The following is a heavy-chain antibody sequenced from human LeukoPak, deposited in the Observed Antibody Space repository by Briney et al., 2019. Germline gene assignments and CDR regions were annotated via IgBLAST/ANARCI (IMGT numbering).Heavy chain of an antibody. CDR2: ISSSSSYI. D-gene: IGHD1-14*01. CDR3: ARDSKPCDY. Sequence: PGGSLRLSCAASGFTFSSYTMSWVRQAPGKGLEWVSSISSSSSYIYYADSVKGRFTISRDNAKNLLFLQMNSLRAEDTAVYYCARDSKPCDYWGQGTLVTVSS. CDR1: GFTFSSYT. V-gene: IGHV3-21*01. J-gene: IGHJ4*02.